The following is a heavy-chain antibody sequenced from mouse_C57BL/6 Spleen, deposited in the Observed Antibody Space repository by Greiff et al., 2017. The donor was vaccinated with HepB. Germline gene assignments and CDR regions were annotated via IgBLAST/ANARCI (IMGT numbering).Heavy chain of an antibody. CDR2: ISSGSSTI. V-gene: IGHV5-17*01. CDR3: ARGDSSGRFAY. Sequence: EVKVVESGGGLVKPGGSLKLSCAASGFTFSDYGMHWVRQAPEKGLEWVAYISSGSSTIYYADTVKGRFTISRDNAKNTLFLQMTSLRSEDTAMYYCARGDSSGRFAYWGQGTLVTVSA. J-gene: IGHJ3*01. D-gene: IGHD3-2*02. CDR1: GFTFSDYG.